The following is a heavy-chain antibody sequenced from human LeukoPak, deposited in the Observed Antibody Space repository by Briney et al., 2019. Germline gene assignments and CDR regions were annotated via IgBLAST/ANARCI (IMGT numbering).Heavy chain of an antibody. V-gene: IGHV1-18*01. J-gene: IGHJ6*03. Sequence: ASVKVSCKASGCTFTSYGISWVRQAPGQGLEWMGWIITYNGHTYYAQKFQGRLTMTTDTSTSTAYMELRSLRSDDTAVYYCAKTTVTSEDYFYYYMDVWGKGTTVTVSS. D-gene: IGHD4-17*01. CDR3: AKTTVTSEDYFYYYMDV. CDR1: GCTFTSYG. CDR2: IITYNGHT.